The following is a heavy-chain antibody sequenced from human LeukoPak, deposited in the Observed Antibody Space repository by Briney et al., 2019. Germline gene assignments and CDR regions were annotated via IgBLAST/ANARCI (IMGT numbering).Heavy chain of an antibody. V-gene: IGHV1-46*01. D-gene: IGHD3-9*01. Sequence: ASVKVSCKASGYTFTSYGISWVRQAPGQGLEWMGIFNPSGGSTSYAQKFQGRVTMTRDMPTSTVYMELSSLRSEDTAVYYCARGFDWLEYYFDYWGQGTLVTVSS. CDR3: ARGFDWLEYYFDY. J-gene: IGHJ4*02. CDR1: GYTFTSYG. CDR2: FNPSGGST.